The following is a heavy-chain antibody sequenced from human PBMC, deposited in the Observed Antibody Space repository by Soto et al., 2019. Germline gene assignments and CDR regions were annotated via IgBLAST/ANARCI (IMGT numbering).Heavy chain of an antibody. CDR1: GFTFSNYE. V-gene: IGHV3-64*01. J-gene: IGHJ6*03. CDR3: ARRGYGSRWPNVYMDV. Sequence: EAQLVASGGGLVQPGGSLRLSCAASGFTFSNYEMHWVRQAPGKGLEYVSGISNNGAHTDYAKSVKGRFTISRDNSENTLYLQMGSLRAEDMALYYCARRGYGSRWPNVYMDVWGKGTTVTVSS. CDR2: ISNNGAHT. D-gene: IGHD6-13*01.